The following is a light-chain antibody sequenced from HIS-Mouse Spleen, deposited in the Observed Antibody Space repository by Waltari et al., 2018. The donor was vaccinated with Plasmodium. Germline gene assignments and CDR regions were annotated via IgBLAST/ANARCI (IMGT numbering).Light chain of an antibody. CDR3: QQYNNWSFT. CDR1: QSVSSN. Sequence: EIVVTQSPATLSVSPGERATLSCRASQSVSSNLAWYQQKPGQAPRLLIYGASTRATSIPARFSGSGCGTEFTLTISSLQSEDFAVYYCQQYNNWSFTFGPGTKVDIK. V-gene: IGKV3-15*01. CDR2: GAS. J-gene: IGKJ3*01.